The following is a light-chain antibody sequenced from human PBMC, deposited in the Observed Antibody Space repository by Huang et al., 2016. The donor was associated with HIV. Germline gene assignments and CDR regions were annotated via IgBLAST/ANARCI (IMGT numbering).Light chain of an antibody. CDR3: QKYNNWPWA. J-gene: IGKJ1*01. V-gene: IGKV3-15*01. CDR1: QSVSTR. CDR2: EAS. Sequence: EIVMTQSPATLSMSPGERATLSCRASQSVSTRLAWYQHKPGQAPRLLISEASTRATGVPARFSGSGSGTEFTLTISDLQSEDFAVYYCQKYNNWPWAFGQGTKVEIK.